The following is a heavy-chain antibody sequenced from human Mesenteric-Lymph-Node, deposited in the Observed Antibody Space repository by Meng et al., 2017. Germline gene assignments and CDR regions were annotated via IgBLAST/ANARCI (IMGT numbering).Heavy chain of an antibody. Sequence: GESLKISCAASGFTFSSYSMNWVRQAPGKGLEWVSSISSSSSYIYYADSVKGRFTISRDNAKNSLYLQMNNLRAEDTAVYYCARVGGSSWSRQYNWFDPWGQGTLVTVSS. CDR2: ISSSSSYI. CDR3: ARVGGSSWSRQYNWFDP. D-gene: IGHD6-13*01. V-gene: IGHV3-21*01. J-gene: IGHJ5*02. CDR1: GFTFSSYS.